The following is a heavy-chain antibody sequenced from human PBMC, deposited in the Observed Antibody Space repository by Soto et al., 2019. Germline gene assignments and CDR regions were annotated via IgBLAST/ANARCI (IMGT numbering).Heavy chain of an antibody. CDR1: GGSFSPNY. CDR2: IYYGGTT. Sequence: QVQLQESGPGLVRPSETLSLTCTLSGGSFSPNYWSWLRQPPGKGLEWVGYIYYGGTTSYNPSLKSQVTISLETSKRQFSLRLSSVTAADTAVYYCARLGNYYQSLDPWGPGTLVTVSS. V-gene: IGHV4-59*08. J-gene: IGHJ5*02. D-gene: IGHD4-4*01. CDR3: ARLGNYYQSLDP.